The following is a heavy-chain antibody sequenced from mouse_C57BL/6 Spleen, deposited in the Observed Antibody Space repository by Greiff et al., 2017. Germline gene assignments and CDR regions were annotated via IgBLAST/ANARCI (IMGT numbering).Heavy chain of an antibody. V-gene: IGHV1-61*01. D-gene: IGHD2-10*01. CDR2: IYPSDSET. CDR1: GYTFTSYW. Sequence: VQLQQPGAELVRPGSSVKLSCKASGYTFTSYWMDWVKQRPGQGLEWIGNIYPSDSETHYNQKFKDKATLTVDKSSSTAYMQLSSLTSEDSAVYYCARSGAYSNAMDYWGQGTSVTVSS. J-gene: IGHJ4*01. CDR3: ARSGAYSNAMDY.